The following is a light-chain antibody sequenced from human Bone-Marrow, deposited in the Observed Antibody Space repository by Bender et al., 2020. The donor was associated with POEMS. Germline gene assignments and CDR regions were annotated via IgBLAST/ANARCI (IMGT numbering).Light chain of an antibody. CDR3: AVWDDSLNGWV. V-gene: IGLV2-14*02. Sequence: QSALTQPASVSGSPGQSITISCTGSSSDVGTYNLVSWYQQRPGKAPKLMIYDVTKRPSGVPDRFSGSRSGTSASLAISGLQSEDEADYYCAVWDDSLNGWVFGGGTKLTVL. J-gene: IGLJ3*02. CDR2: DVT. CDR1: SSDVGTYNL.